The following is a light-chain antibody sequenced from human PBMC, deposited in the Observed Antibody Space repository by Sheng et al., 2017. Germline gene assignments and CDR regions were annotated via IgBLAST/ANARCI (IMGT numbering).Light chain of an antibody. V-gene: IGLV3-21*03. CDR1: NIGSKN. J-gene: IGLJ2*01. CDR3: QVWDSSSDGVV. CDR2: DDR. Sequence: SYELTQPPSVSVAPGKTARITCGGNNIGSKNVHWYQQKPGQAPVLVVYDDRDRPSGIPERLSGYNSGNTATLTISRVEAGDEAEYYCQVWDSSSDGVVFGGGTKLIVL.